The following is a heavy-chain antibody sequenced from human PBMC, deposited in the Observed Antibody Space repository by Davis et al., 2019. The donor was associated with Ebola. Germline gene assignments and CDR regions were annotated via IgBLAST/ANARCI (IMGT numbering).Heavy chain of an antibody. J-gene: IGHJ4*02. V-gene: IGHV1-46*01. Sequence: AASVKVSCKASGYTFTSYYMHWVRQAPGQGLEWMGIINPSGGSTNYAQKFQERVTITRDTSTSTVYMELSSLRSEDTAVYYCARDQQLVHGRRYFDYWGQGTLVTVSS. CDR1: GYTFTSYY. CDR3: ARDQQLVHGRRYFDY. D-gene: IGHD6-13*01. CDR2: INPSGGST.